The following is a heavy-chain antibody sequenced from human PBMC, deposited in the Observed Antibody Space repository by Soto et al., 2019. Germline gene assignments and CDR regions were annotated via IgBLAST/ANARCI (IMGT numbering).Heavy chain of an antibody. J-gene: IGHJ4*02. CDR3: ARDSGYSYGPLDY. V-gene: IGHV3-21*01. CDR2: ISSGGRFI. Sequence: GGSLRLSCAASAFTFSDYGMNWVRQAPGKGLEWVSSISSGGRFIYYEDSVKGRFTISRDNAKNSLYLQMNSLRAEDTAVYYCARDSGYSYGPLDYPGQGTLVTVSS. D-gene: IGHD5-18*01. CDR1: AFTFSDYG.